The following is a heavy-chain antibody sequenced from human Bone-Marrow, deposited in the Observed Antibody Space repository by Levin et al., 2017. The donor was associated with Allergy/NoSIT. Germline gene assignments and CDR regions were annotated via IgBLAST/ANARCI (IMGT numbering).Heavy chain of an antibody. D-gene: IGHD6-19*01. CDR1: GGTFSSFA. CDR3: ASGGRGIAVARYPFDY. V-gene: IGHV1-69*06. CDR2: IIPIFGTT. J-gene: IGHJ4*02. Sequence: ASVKVSCKTSGGTFSSFAFSWVRQAPGQGLEWMGDIIPIFGTTSYAQKFQGRVTITADKFTGTAYMELTSLRSEDTAVYYCASGGRGIAVARYPFDYWGQGTLVTVTS.